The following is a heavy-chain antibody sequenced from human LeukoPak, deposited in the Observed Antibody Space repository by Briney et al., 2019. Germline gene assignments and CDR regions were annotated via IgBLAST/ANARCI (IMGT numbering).Heavy chain of an antibody. J-gene: IGHJ4*02. CDR3: ARARQGVGATLPSYFDY. CDR2: ISSSSRYI. V-gene: IGHV3-21*01. D-gene: IGHD1-26*01. Sequence: PGGSLRLSCAASEFTFSNYSMNWVRQAPGKGLEWVSSISSSSRYIYYADSVRGRFTISRDNAKNSLYLQMNSLRAEDTAVYYCARARQGVGATLPSYFDYWGQGTLVTVSS. CDR1: EFTFSNYS.